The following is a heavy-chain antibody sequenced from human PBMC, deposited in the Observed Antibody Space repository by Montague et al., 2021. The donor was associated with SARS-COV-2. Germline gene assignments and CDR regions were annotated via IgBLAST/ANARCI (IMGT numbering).Heavy chain of an antibody. D-gene: IGHD6-19*01. CDR2: ISISGST. Sequence: TLSLTCTVSGGFISSGSYYWSWIRQPAGKGLEWIGRISISGSTNYNPSLKSRATISVDTSKNQFSLKLSSVTAADTAVYYCARDIAVAGLFDYWGQGTLVTVSS. CDR1: GGFISSGSYY. J-gene: IGHJ4*02. V-gene: IGHV4-61*02. CDR3: ARDIAVAGLFDY.